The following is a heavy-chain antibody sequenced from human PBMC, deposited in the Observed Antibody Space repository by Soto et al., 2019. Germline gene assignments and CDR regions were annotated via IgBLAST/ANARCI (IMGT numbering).Heavy chain of an antibody. V-gene: IGHV4-59*01. CDR1: GGSFSGYY. Sequence: SETLSLTCAVYGGSFSGYYWSWIRQPPGKGLEWIGFIYYSGSTNYNPSLKSRVTISVDTSKNQISLKLSSVTAADTAVYFCARAFDYTNYFDYWGQGTLVTVSS. CDR2: IYYSGST. J-gene: IGHJ4*02. CDR3: ARAFDYTNYFDY. D-gene: IGHD4-4*01.